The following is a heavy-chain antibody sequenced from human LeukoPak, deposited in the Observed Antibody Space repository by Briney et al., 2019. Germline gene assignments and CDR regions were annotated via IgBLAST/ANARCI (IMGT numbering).Heavy chain of an antibody. D-gene: IGHD2-2*01. CDR1: GFTFSSYA. J-gene: IGHJ4*02. V-gene: IGHV3-30-3*01. CDR3: ARDIRSTGNFDY. CDR2: ISYDGSNK. Sequence: GGSLRLSCAASGFTFSSYAMHWVRQAPGKGLEWVAVISYDGSNKYYADSVKGRFTISRDNSKNTLYLQMNSLRAEDTAVYYCARDIRSTGNFDYWGQGTLVSVSS.